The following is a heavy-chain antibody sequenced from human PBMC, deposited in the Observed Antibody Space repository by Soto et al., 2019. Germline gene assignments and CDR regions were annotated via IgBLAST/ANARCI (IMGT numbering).Heavy chain of an antibody. J-gene: IGHJ6*02. CDR3: ARGVLMVYMDV. V-gene: IGHV1-3*01. CDR1: GSTSTSYA. D-gene: IGHD2-8*01. Sequence: ASVKVSCKASGSTSTSYAMHWARPAPGQRLEWMGWINAGNGNTKYSLKFQGRVTITRDTSASTAYMELSSLRSEDTAVYYCARGVLMVYMDVWGQGTTVTVSS. CDR2: INAGNGNT.